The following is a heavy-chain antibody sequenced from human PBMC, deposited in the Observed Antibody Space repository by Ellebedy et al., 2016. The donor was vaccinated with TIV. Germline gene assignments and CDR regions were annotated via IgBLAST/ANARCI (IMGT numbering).Heavy chain of an antibody. CDR2: IYTSGST. V-gene: IGHV4-4*07. CDR3: ARGQPPVWGSYRLFSYFDY. D-gene: IGHD3-16*02. CDR1: GGSISSYY. Sequence: MPSETLSLTCTVSGGSISSYYWSWIRQPAGKGLEWIGRIYTSGSTNYNPSLKSRVTISVDTSKNQFSLKLSSVTAADTAVYYCARGQPPVWGSYRLFSYFDYWGQGTLVTVSS. J-gene: IGHJ4*02.